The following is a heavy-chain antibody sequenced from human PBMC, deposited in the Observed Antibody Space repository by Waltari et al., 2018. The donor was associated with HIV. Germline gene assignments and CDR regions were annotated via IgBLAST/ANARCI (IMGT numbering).Heavy chain of an antibody. V-gene: IGHV4-34*01. D-gene: IGHD3-9*01. CDR2: INHSGST. J-gene: IGHJ4*02. CDR1: GGSFTNYY. CDR3: AKSPWLSVGY. Sequence: QVQLEQWGAGLLKPSGTLSLTCAVYGGSFTNYYWNWVRQPPGKGLEWIGEINHSGSTSYNPSLKSRVTISLDTSKNQFSLKLSSVTAADTAVYYCAKSPWLSVGYWGQGTLVTVSS.